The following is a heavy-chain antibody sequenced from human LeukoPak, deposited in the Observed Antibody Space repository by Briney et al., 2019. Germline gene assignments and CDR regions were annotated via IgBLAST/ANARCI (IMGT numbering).Heavy chain of an antibody. CDR3: AKDYYGSGSYYNGDAFDI. Sequence: GGSLRLSCAASGFTLSSYAMSWVRQAPGKGLEWVSAISGSGGSTYYADSVKGRFTISRDNSKNTLYLQMNSLRAEDTAVYYCAKDYYGSGSYYNGDAFDIWGQGTMVTVSS. J-gene: IGHJ3*02. CDR2: ISGSGGST. CDR1: GFTLSSYA. D-gene: IGHD3-10*01. V-gene: IGHV3-23*01.